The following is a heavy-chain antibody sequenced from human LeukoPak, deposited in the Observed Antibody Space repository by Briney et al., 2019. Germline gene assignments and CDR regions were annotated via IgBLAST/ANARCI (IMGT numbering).Heavy chain of an antibody. CDR2: IKQDGSEK. CDR1: GFTVSSNY. J-gene: IGHJ4*02. Sequence: PGGSLRLSCAASGFTVSSNYMSWVRQAPGKGLEWVANIKQDGSEKYYVDSVKGRFTISRDNAKNSLYLQMNSLRAEDTAVYYCARGRWSFDYWGQGTLVTVSS. D-gene: IGHD3-3*01. CDR3: ARGRWSFDY. V-gene: IGHV3-7*01.